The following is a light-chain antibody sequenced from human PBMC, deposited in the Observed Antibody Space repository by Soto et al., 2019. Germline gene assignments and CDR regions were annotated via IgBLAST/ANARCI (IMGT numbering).Light chain of an antibody. Sequence: EVMMTQSPATLSVSPGERATLSCRASQSVSSKLAWYQQKPGQAPRLLMYGASTRATGIPARFSGSGSGTEFTLTISSLQSEDFAVYYCQQYNNWPPWTFGQGTKVEIK. J-gene: IGKJ1*01. V-gene: IGKV3-15*01. CDR3: QQYNNWPPWT. CDR2: GAS. CDR1: QSVSSK.